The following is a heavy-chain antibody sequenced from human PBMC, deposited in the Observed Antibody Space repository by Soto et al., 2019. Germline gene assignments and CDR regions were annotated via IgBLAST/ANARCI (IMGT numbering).Heavy chain of an antibody. CDR2: IYWDDDR. Sequence: QITLKESGPTLVKPTQTLTLTCTLSGFSLSTTTVGVAWIRQPPGKALEWLALIYWDDDRRYIPSLKNRLTHNKDTSGSQGVLTMTNMDPLDTATYYCAQVTAFDFRGYYFDFWGPGILVTVSS. J-gene: IGHJ4*02. CDR1: GFSLSTTTVG. D-gene: IGHD3-9*01. V-gene: IGHV2-5*02. CDR3: AQVTAFDFRGYYFDF.